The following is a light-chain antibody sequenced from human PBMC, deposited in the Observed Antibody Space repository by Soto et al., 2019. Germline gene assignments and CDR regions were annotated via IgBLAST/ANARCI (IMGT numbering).Light chain of an antibody. CDR2: GAS. V-gene: IGKV3-20*01. J-gene: IGKJ5*01. CDR3: QRYGSSTIT. Sequence: EIVLTQSPGTLSLSPGERATLSCRANQSVDSNFLAWNQQKAGQDPRLLIYGASSRATGIPDRFSGSGSGTDFTLTISRLETEDFAVYYCQRYGSSTITFGQGTRLEIK. CDR1: QSVDSNF.